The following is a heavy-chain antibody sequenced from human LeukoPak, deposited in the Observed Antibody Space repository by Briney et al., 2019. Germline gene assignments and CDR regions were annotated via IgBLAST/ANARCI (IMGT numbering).Heavy chain of an antibody. D-gene: IGHD2-2*01. J-gene: IGHJ6*03. Sequence: ASVKVSCKASGYTFTGYYMHWVRQAPGRGIEWMGWINPNSGGTNYAQKFQGRVTMTRDTSISTVYMELSRLRSDDTAVYYCARGSAMPGSNFYYMDVWGKGTTVTISS. V-gene: IGHV1-2*02. CDR1: GYTFTGYY. CDR3: ARGSAMPGSNFYYMDV. CDR2: INPNSGGT.